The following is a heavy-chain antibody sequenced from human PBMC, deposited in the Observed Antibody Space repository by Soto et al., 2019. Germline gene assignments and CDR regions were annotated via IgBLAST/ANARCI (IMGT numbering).Heavy chain of an antibody. CDR3: ARDSGSYDDAFDI. CDR2: INPNSSGT. D-gene: IGHD1-26*01. Sequence: GASVKVSCKASGYTFTGYYMHWVRQAPGQGLEWMGWINPNSSGTNYAQKFQGRVTMTRDTSISTAYMELSRLRSDDTAVYYCARDSGSYDDAFDIWGQGTMVTVSS. V-gene: IGHV1-2*02. J-gene: IGHJ3*02. CDR1: GYTFTGYY.